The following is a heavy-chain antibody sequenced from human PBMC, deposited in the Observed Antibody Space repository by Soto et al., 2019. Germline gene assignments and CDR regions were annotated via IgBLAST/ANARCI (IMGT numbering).Heavy chain of an antibody. CDR3: VKDGSSGWPYYYGMDV. CDR1: VFTFISYG. Sequence: PGWSLRLSCASSVFTFISYGMQWVRQSPGKCLEWVAVISYDGSNKYYADSVKGRFTISRDNSKNTLYLQMSSLRAEDTAVYYCVKDGSSGWPYYYGMDVWGQGTTVTVSS. D-gene: IGHD6-19*01. V-gene: IGHV3-30*18. J-gene: IGHJ6*02. CDR2: ISYDGSNK.